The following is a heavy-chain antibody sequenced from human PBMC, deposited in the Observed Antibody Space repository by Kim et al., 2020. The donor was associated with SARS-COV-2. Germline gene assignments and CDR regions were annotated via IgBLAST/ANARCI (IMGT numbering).Heavy chain of an antibody. Sequence: DPVKSRFTISRDNAKSSTYLQMKSLPAEDTAVYYCARITKQIGFYFDYWGQGTLVTVSS. V-gene: IGHV3-11*01. J-gene: IGHJ4*02. D-gene: IGHD1-1*01. CDR3: ARITKQIGFYFDY.